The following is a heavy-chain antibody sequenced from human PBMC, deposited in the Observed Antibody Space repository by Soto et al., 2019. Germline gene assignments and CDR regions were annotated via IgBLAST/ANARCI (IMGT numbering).Heavy chain of an antibody. D-gene: IGHD3-10*01. Sequence: PSETLSLTCAVYGGSFSGYYWSWIRQPPGKGLEWIGEINHSGSTNYNPSLKSRVTISVDTSKNQFSLKLSSVTAADTAVYYCASTYYYGSGRPTDRKINWFDPWGQGTLVTVSS. J-gene: IGHJ5*02. CDR3: ASTYYYGSGRPTDRKINWFDP. CDR2: INHSGST. V-gene: IGHV4-34*01. CDR1: GGSFSGYY.